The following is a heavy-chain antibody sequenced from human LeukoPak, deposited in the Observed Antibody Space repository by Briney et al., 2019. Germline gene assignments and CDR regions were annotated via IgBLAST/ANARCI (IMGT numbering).Heavy chain of an antibody. V-gene: IGHV3-7*01. CDR1: GFTFSSYW. J-gene: IGHJ4*02. D-gene: IGHD6-13*01. CDR2: IKQDGSEK. CDR3: ARGRYSIAAAGTGYYFDY. Sequence: GGSLRLSCAASGFTFSSYWMSWVRQAPGKGLEWVANIKQDGSEKYYVDSVKGRFTISRDNAKNSLYLQMNSLGAEDTAVYYCARGRYSIAAAGTGYYFDYWGQGTLVTVSS.